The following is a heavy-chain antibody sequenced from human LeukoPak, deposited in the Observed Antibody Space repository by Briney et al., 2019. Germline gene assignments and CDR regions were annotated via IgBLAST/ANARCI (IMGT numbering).Heavy chain of an antibody. CDR3: ARGPVAGTHYFDY. Sequence: SETLSLTCTVSGYSISSGYYWGWIRQPPGKGLEWIGSIYHSGSTYYNPSLKSRVTISVDTSKNQFSLKLSSVTAADTAVYYCARGPVAGTHYFDYWGQGTLVTVSS. CDR2: IYHSGST. J-gene: IGHJ4*02. CDR1: GYSISSGYY. D-gene: IGHD6-19*01. V-gene: IGHV4-38-2*02.